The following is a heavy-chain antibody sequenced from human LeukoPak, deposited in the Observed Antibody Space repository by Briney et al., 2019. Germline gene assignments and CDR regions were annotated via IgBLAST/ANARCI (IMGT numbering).Heavy chain of an antibody. CDR1: GFTFTSYA. Sequence: PGGSLRLSCSVSGFTFTSYAMSWVRQAPGKGLEWVSSLSGGGDNTFYTDSVKGRFTISRDNSKNTLYLQMNSLRAEDTAVYYCAKTMVRGVVYYYYYGMDVWGQGTTVTVSS. V-gene: IGHV3-23*01. J-gene: IGHJ6*02. CDR3: AKTMVRGVVYYYYYGMDV. CDR2: LSGGGDNT. D-gene: IGHD3-10*01.